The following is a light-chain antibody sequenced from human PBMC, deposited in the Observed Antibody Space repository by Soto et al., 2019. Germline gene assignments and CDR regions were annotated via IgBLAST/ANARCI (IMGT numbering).Light chain of an antibody. CDR2: AAS. Sequence: DIQMTQSPSSLSASVGDRVTITCRASQSISTYLNWYQHKPGKAPKVLLYAASSLQSGVPSRFSGSGSGTEFTLTISSLQPEDFATYYCQPSYSTQYTFGQGTKLEIK. V-gene: IGKV1-39*01. J-gene: IGKJ2*01. CDR1: QSISTY. CDR3: QPSYSTQYT.